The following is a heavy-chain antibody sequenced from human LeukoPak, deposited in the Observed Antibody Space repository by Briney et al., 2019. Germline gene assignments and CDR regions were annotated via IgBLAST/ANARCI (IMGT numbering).Heavy chain of an antibody. CDR2: ISSSSSTI. CDR3: ARDLGGLDFDY. V-gene: IGHV3-48*04. D-gene: IGHD3-16*01. J-gene: IGHJ4*02. CDR1: GFTFSSYS. Sequence: TGGSLRLSCAASGFTFSSYSMNWVRQAPGKGLEWVSYISSSSSTIYYADSVKGRFTISRDNAKNSLYLQMNSLRAEDTAVYYCARDLGGLDFDYWGQGTLVTVSS.